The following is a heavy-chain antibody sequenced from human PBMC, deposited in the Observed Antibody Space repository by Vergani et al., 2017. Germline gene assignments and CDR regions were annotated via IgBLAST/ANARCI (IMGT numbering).Heavy chain of an antibody. CDR1: GGTFSSYA. CDR3: AREGIAAAGPHPYYYYGMDV. V-gene: IGHV1-2*02. Sequence: QVQLVQSGAEVKKPGSSVKVSCKASGGTFSSYAISWVRQAPGQGLEWMGGIIPNSGGTNYAQKFQGRVTMTRDTSISTAYMELSRLRSDDTAVYYCAREGIAAAGPHPYYYYGMDVWGQGTTVTVSS. J-gene: IGHJ6*02. D-gene: IGHD6-13*01. CDR2: IIPNSGGT.